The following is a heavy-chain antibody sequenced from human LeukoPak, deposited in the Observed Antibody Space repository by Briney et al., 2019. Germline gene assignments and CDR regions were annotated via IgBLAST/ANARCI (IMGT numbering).Heavy chain of an antibody. D-gene: IGHD6-13*01. CDR1: GGSISSYY. CDR2: IYDGGGT. Sequence: ETLSLTCTVSGGSISSYYWSWIRQPPGKGLEWVSAIYDGGGTYYADSVKGRFTMSRDNPKSTLYLQMNSLRADDTAVYYCARGYSSPMGGQGILVTVSS. CDR3: ARGYSSPM. V-gene: IGHV3-53*01. J-gene: IGHJ4*02.